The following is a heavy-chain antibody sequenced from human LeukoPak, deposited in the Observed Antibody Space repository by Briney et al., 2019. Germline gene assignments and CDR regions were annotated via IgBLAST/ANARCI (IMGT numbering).Heavy chain of an antibody. D-gene: IGHD3-10*01. CDR1: GFTLSSHW. J-gene: IGHJ3*02. V-gene: IGHV3-7*03. Sequence: PGGSLRLSCAASGFTLSSHWMSWVRLAPGTGLEWVANINQDGSQKYYVDSVKSRFTISRDNAKNSVYLEMNTLRAEDTAVYSCARERSDGSGNKGFAFDIWGQGTLVTVSS. CDR2: INQDGSQK. CDR3: ARERSDGSGNKGFAFDI.